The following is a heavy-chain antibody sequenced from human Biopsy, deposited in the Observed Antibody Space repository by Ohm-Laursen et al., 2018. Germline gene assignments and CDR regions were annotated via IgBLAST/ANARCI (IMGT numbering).Heavy chain of an antibody. J-gene: IGHJ6*02. CDR2: ISGGGTI. D-gene: IGHD4-23*01. CDR1: GFSFSDYH. Sequence: SLRLSCTASGFSFSDYHMRWIRQAPGRGLEWVSYISGGGTIYYGDSMKGRVTTSRGNAKNSLYLQMHSLRAEDTAVYYCARDTRWSPYSMDVWGQGTTVTVSS. CDR3: ARDTRWSPYSMDV. V-gene: IGHV3-11*01.